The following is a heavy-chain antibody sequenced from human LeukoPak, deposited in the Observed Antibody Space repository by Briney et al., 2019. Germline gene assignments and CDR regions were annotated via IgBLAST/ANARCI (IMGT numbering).Heavy chain of an antibody. CDR1: GFTFSSYS. CDR3: ARVFGGSYYDDTFDI. J-gene: IGHJ3*02. CDR2: ISSSSNTI. Sequence: GSLRLSCAASGFTFSSYSLNWVRQAPGKGLEWVSYISSSSNTIYYADSVKGRFTISRDNAKNSLFLQMNSLRAEDTAVYYCARVFGGSYYDDTFDIWGQGTMVTVSS. D-gene: IGHD1-26*01. V-gene: IGHV3-48*01.